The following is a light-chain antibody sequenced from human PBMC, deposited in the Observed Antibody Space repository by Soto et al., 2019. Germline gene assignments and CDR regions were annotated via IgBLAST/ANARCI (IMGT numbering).Light chain of an antibody. Sequence: DIQMTQSPSTLTASVGDRAIITCRASQRVARWLSWYQQKPGEAPKVLISGASNLASGVPSRFSGSGFGTQFTLTISSLQPDDSATYYCQQYDTNWTFGQGTKVEI. J-gene: IGKJ1*01. CDR2: GAS. V-gene: IGKV1-5*01. CDR3: QQYDTNWT. CDR1: QRVARW.